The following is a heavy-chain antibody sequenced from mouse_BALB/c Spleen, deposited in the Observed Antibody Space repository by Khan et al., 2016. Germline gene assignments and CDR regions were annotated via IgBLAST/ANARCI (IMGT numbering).Heavy chain of an antibody. J-gene: IGHJ3*01. CDR3: ATWDYYGSAFAY. CDR1: GDSITSGH. V-gene: IGHV3-8*02. CDR2: ISHSGDS. Sequence: EVQLQESGPSLAKPSQTLSLTCSVTGDSITSGHWNWIRKFPGNKFDFMGYISHSGDSYYNPSLKSRISITRDTSKNQYYLQLNSVTTEDTATYYWATWDYYGSAFAYWGQGTLVTVSA. D-gene: IGHD1-2*01.